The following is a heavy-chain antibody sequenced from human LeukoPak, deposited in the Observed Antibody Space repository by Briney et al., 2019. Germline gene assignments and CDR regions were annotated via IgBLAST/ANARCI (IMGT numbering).Heavy chain of an antibody. CDR2: ISYDGSNK. Sequence: GRSLRLSCAASGFTFSSYGMHWVRQAPGKGLEWVAVISYDGSNKYYADSVKGRFTISRDNSKNTLYLQMNSLRAEDTAVYYCARHKEGIMVRGLITKKGRAYKWFDPWGQGTLVTVSS. J-gene: IGHJ5*02. V-gene: IGHV3-30*03. CDR1: GFTFSSYG. D-gene: IGHD3-10*01. CDR3: ARHKEGIMVRGLITKKGRAYKWFDP.